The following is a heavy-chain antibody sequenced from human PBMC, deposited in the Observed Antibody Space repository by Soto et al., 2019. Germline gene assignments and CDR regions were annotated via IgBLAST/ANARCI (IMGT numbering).Heavy chain of an antibody. CDR2: IKQYGSEK. Sequence: GSRRLCSADSGLTFSSYWMTRVCQAPGKGLEWVANIKQYGSEKYYVDSVKGRFTISRDNAKNSLYLKMNSLRAEDTAVYYCASSRGYHDRVDDWGQGTLVTVSS. D-gene: IGHD5-18*01. J-gene: IGHJ4*02. V-gene: IGHV3-7*01. CDR1: GLTFSSYW. CDR3: ASSRGYHDRVDD.